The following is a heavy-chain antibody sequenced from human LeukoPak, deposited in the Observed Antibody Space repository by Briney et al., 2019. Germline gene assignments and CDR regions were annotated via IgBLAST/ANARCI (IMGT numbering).Heavy chain of an antibody. D-gene: IGHD3-22*01. CDR2: IYYSGST. J-gene: IGHJ4*02. CDR1: GRSISSSSYY. V-gene: IGHV4-39*01. Sequence: SETLSLTCTVSGRSISSSSYYWGWIRQPPGKGLERIGTIYYSGSTYYNPSLKSRVTISLDTSKNQFSLWLSSVTAADTAVYYCASFYYESSGNYYVPFDYWGQGTLVTVSS. CDR3: ASFYYESSGNYYVPFDY.